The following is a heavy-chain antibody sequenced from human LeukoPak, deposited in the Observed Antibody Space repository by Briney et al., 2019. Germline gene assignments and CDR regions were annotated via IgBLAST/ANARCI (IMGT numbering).Heavy chain of an antibody. D-gene: IGHD3-10*01. Sequence: GGSLRLSCAASGLTVSTNYMSWVRQAPGKGLEWVSVIYSGGGTYYADSVKGRFTISRDNSKNTLYLQMNSLRAEDTAVYYCARDLYYGSGGYYFDDWGQGTLVTVSS. CDR1: GLTVSTNY. CDR3: ARDLYYGSGGYYFDD. CDR2: IYSGGGT. J-gene: IGHJ4*02. V-gene: IGHV3-66*01.